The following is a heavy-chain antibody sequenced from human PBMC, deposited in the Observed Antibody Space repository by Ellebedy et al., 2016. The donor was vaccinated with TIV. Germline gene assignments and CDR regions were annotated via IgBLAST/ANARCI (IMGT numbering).Heavy chain of an antibody. CDR3: AREGNIAAAGTGFDYYGMDV. V-gene: IGHV3-33*08. CDR2: IWYDGSNK. J-gene: IGHJ6*02. CDR1: GFTFSSYG. D-gene: IGHD6-13*01. Sequence: GESLKISCAASGFTFSSYGMHWVRQAPGKGLEWVAVIWYDGSNKYYADSVKGRFTISRDNSKNTLYLQMNSLRAEDTAVYYCAREGNIAAAGTGFDYYGMDVWGQGTTVTVSS.